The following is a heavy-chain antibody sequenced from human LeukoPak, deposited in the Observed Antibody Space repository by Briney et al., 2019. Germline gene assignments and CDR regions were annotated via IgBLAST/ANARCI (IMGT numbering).Heavy chain of an antibody. Sequence: SGGSLRLSCAASGFTFSSYGMHWVRQAPGKGLEWVAVISYDGSNKYYADSVKGRFTISRDNSKNTLYLQMNSLRAEDTAVYYCVSATSDYWGQGTLVTVSS. J-gene: IGHJ4*02. CDR1: GFTFSSYG. CDR2: ISYDGSNK. CDR3: VSATSDY. V-gene: IGHV3-30*03.